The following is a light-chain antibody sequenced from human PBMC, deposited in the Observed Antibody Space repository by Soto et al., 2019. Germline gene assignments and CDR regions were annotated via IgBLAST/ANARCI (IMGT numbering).Light chain of an antibody. V-gene: IGLV1-51*02. J-gene: IGLJ2*01. Sequence: QSVLTQPPSVSAAPGQSVTISCSGSSSNIGSDYVSWYQQLPGTAPKLLIYENNKRPSGIPDRFSGSKSGTSATLGITGLQTGDEAAYYCAAWDKSLSGGVFGGGTKLTVL. CDR1: SSNIGSDY. CDR3: AAWDKSLSGGV. CDR2: ENN.